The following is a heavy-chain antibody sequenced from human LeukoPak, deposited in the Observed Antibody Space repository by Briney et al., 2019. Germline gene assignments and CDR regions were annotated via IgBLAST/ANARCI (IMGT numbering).Heavy chain of an antibody. V-gene: IGHV3-23*01. CDR3: AKDHKGYYYGMDV. J-gene: IGHJ6*02. CDR1: GFTFDDYA. CDR2: ISGSGDST. Sequence: GGSLRLSCAASGFTFDDYAMHWVRQAPGKGLEWVSGISGSGDSTYSADSVKGRFTISRDNSKNTLYLQVTSLRAEDTAVYYCAKDHKGYYYGMDVWGQGTTVTVSS.